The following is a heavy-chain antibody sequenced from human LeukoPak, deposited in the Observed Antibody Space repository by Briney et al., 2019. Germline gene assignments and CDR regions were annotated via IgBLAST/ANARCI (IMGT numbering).Heavy chain of an antibody. CDR3: STTYYYDSSEGY. Sequence: GGSLRLSCAASGFAFSNAWMNWVRQAPGKGLEWVGRIKSKTDGGTTDYAAPVKGRFTISRDDSKNTLYLQMNSLKTEDTAVYYCSTTYYYDSSEGYRGQGTLVTVSS. V-gene: IGHV3-15*07. J-gene: IGHJ4*02. CDR2: IKSKTDGGTT. CDR1: GFAFSNAW. D-gene: IGHD3-22*01.